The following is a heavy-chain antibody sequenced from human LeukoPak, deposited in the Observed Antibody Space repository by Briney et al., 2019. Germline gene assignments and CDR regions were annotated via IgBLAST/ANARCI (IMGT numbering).Heavy chain of an antibody. V-gene: IGHV4-61*08. CDR3: ARFGGVEQPRFDP. CDR1: GGSISSGGYY. CDR2: IYYSGST. J-gene: IGHJ5*02. Sequence: SQTLSLTCTVSGGSISSGGYYWSWIRQPPGKGLEWIGYIYYSGSTNYNPSLKSRVTISVDTSKNQFSLKLSSVTAADTAVYYCARFGGVEQPRFDPWGQGTLVTVSS. D-gene: IGHD3-10*01.